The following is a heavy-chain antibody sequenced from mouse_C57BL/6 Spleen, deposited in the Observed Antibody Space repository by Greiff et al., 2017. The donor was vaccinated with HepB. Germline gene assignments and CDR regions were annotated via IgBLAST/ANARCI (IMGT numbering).Heavy chain of an antibody. Sequence: QVQLKESGAELAKPGASVKLSCKASGYTFTSYWMHWVKQRPGQGLEWIGYINPSSGYTKYNQKFKDKATLTADKSSSTAYMQLSSLTYEDSAVYYCARRRGAYYYGSSYEAGAMDYWGQGTSVTVSS. CDR3: ARRRGAYYYGSSYEAGAMDY. J-gene: IGHJ4*01. D-gene: IGHD1-1*01. CDR1: GYTFTSYW. CDR2: INPSSGYT. V-gene: IGHV1-7*01.